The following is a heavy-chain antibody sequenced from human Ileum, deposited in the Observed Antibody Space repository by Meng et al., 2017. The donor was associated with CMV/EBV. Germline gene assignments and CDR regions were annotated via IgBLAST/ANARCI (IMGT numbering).Heavy chain of an antibody. Sequence: SCAESGLTFNSYGMHWGRQAPGKGLEWVAFIFHDGSDIYYPDSVKGRFIISRDKSKNTLYLQLFRLKPEDTAVYYCVKDSSNWAFDYWGQGTLVTVSS. V-gene: IGHV3-30*02. CDR2: IFHDGSDI. CDR1: GLTFNSYG. CDR3: VKDSSNWAFDY. D-gene: IGHD7-27*01. J-gene: IGHJ4*02.